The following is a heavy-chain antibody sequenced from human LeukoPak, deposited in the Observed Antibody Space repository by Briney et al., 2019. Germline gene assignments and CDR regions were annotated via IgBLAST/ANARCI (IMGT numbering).Heavy chain of an antibody. D-gene: IGHD3-10*01. CDR2: IYSGGST. J-gene: IGHJ4*02. CDR3: ARDRPFDYYGSGSYSPYYFDY. Sequence: GGSLRLSCAASGFAVSSNYMSWVRQAPGKGLEWVSVIYSGGSTYYADSVKGRFTISRDNSKNTLYLQMNSLRAEDTAVYYCARDRPFDYYGSGSYSPYYFDYWGQGTLVTVSS. CDR1: GFAVSSNY. V-gene: IGHV3-66*01.